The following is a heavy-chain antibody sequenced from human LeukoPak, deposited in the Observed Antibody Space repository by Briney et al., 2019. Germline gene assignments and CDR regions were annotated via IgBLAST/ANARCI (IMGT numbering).Heavy chain of an antibody. CDR3: ARASSGWSPFDY. CDR1: GFTFSSYW. CDR2: INSDGSST. Sequence: PGGSLRLSCAASGFTFSSYWMHWVRQAPGKGLMWVSRINSDGSSTSYADSVKGRFTISRDNAKNTLYLQMNSLRAEDTAVYYCARASSGWSPFDYWGQGTLVTVSS. J-gene: IGHJ4*02. V-gene: IGHV3-74*01. D-gene: IGHD6-19*01.